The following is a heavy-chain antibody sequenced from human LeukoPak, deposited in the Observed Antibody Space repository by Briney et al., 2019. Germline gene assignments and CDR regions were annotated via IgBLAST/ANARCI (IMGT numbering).Heavy chain of an antibody. CDR2: ISGSGGST. CDR3: AKDLTFFASGYSSSRGY. CDR1: GFTFDDYA. Sequence: GGSLRLSCAASGFTFDDYAMSWVRQAPGKGLEWVSAISGSGGSTCYADSVKGRFTISRDNSKNTLYLQMNSLRAEDTAVYYCAKDLTFFASGYSSSRGYWGQGTLVTVSS. V-gene: IGHV3-23*01. D-gene: IGHD6-13*01. J-gene: IGHJ4*02.